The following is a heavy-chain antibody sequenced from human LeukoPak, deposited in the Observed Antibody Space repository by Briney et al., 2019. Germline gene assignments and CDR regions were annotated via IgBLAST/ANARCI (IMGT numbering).Heavy chain of an antibody. Sequence: SETLSLTCTVSGGSISSGSYYWSWIRQPPGKGLEWIGYIYYSGSTNYNPSLKSRVTISVDTSKNQFSLKLSSVTAADTAVYYCARLGGGIVVVRPPMYYFDYWGQGTLVTVSS. CDR1: GGSISSGSYY. CDR3: ARLGGGIVVVRPPMYYFDY. D-gene: IGHD3-22*01. CDR2: IYYSGST. V-gene: IGHV4-61*01. J-gene: IGHJ4*02.